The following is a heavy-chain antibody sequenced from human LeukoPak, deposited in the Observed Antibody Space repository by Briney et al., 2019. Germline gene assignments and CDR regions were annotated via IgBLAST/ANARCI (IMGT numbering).Heavy chain of an antibody. CDR1: GGTFSSYA. Sequence: VASVKVSCKASGGTFSSYAISWVRQAPGQGLEWMGGIIPIFGTANYAQKFQGRVTITADESTSTAYMELSSLRSEDTVVYCGARQAYGDSSPAFDCWGEGTLVTVS. V-gene: IGHV1-69*01. J-gene: IGHJ4*01. CDR3: ARQAYGDSSPAFDC. D-gene: IGHD4-17*01. CDR2: IIPIFGTA.